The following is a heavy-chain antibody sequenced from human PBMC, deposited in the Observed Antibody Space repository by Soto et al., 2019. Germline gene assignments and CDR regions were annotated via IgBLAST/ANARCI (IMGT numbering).Heavy chain of an antibody. J-gene: IGHJ4*02. CDR1: GGTFSSYA. CDR3: AREGARGYSYGTNDY. D-gene: IGHD5-18*01. V-gene: IGHV1-69*12. Sequence: QVQLVQSGAEVKKPGSSVKVSCKASGGTFSSYAISWVRQAPGQGLEWMGGIIPIFGTANYAQKFQGRVTMTADESTSTAYMELSSLRYEDTAVYYCAREGARGYSYGTNDYWGQGTLVTVSS. CDR2: IIPIFGTA.